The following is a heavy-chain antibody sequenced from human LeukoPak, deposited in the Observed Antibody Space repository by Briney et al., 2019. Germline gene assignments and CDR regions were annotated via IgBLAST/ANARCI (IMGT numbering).Heavy chain of an antibody. Sequence: PGGSLRLSCAASGFTFSSYAMHRVRQAPGKGLEWVAVISYDGSNKYYADSVKGRFTISRDNSKNTLYLPMNSLRAEDTAVYYCARVTQGGWYFDYWGQGTLVTVSS. CDR1: GFTFSSYA. CDR3: ARVTQGGWYFDY. V-gene: IGHV3-30-3*01. CDR2: ISYDGSNK. D-gene: IGHD2-15*01. J-gene: IGHJ4*02.